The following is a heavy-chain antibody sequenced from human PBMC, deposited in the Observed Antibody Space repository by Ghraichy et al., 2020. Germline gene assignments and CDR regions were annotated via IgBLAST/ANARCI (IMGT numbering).Heavy chain of an antibody. D-gene: IGHD3-9*01. Sequence: GGSLRLSCAASGFTFHAYGIHWVRQAPGKGLEWVAVISYDGSDKYYADSVKGRFTISRDNSKNTLYLQMNSLRAEDTAVYYCAKDSSSRYFLQLYGLDVWAKGTTVTVSS. CDR3: AKDSSSRYFLQLYGLDV. J-gene: IGHJ6*04. CDR2: ISYDGSDK. V-gene: IGHV3-30*18. CDR1: GFTFHAYG.